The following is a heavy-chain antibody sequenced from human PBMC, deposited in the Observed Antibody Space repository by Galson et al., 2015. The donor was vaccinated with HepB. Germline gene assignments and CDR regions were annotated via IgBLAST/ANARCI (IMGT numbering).Heavy chain of an antibody. CDR3: AREGRYFDY. CDR2: ISSSGATI. J-gene: IGHJ4*02. CDR1: GFTFNSYS. V-gene: IGHV3-48*04. Sequence: SLRLSCAASGFTFNSYSMNWVRQAPGKGLEWVSYISSSGATIYYADSVKGRFTISRDNAKNSLYLQMNSLRAEDTAVYYCAREGRYFDYWGQGTLVTVSS.